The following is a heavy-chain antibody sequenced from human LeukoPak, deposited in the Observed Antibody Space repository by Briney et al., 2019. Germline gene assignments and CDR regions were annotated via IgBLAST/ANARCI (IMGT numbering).Heavy chain of an antibody. CDR2: MNPNSGNT. CDR3: ARAGEWFGEDMLRIYYYYYGMDV. CDR1: GYTFTSYD. Sequence: ASVKVSCKASGYTFTSYDINWVRQATGQGLEWMGWMNPNSGNTGYAQKFQGRVTMTRSTSISTAYMELSSLRSEDTAVYYCARAGEWFGEDMLRIYYYYYGMDVWGQGTTVTVSS. D-gene: IGHD3-10*01. J-gene: IGHJ6*02. V-gene: IGHV1-8*01.